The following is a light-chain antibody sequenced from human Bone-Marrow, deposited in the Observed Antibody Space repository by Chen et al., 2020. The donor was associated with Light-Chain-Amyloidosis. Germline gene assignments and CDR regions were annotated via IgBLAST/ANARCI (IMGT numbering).Light chain of an antibody. CDR2: GSS. J-gene: IGKJ4*01. CDR1: QTISSND. CDR3: QKYGTSPMT. Sequence: EIVLTHSPGTLSLSPGEGANLSCRASQTISSNDLTWYQQKVGQAPRLLIYGSSSRATGIPDRYTGSGYGTDFTLTINRPEPEEFAMSDWQKYGTSPMTVGGGTKVEIK. V-gene: IGKV3-20*01.